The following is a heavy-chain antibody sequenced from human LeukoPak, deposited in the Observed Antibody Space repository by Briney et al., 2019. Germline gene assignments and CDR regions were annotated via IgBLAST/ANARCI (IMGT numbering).Heavy chain of an antibody. J-gene: IGHJ3*02. Sequence: QTGGSLRLSCAASGFTFSSYAMSWVRQAPGKGLEWVSAISGSGGSTYYADSVKGRFTISRDNSKNTLYLKMNRPRAEDTAVYYCAKDPIVVVPAAILDDAFDIWGQGTMVTVSS. V-gene: IGHV3-23*01. CDR1: GFTFSSYA. CDR3: AKDPIVVVPAAILDDAFDI. D-gene: IGHD2-2*02. CDR2: ISGSGGST.